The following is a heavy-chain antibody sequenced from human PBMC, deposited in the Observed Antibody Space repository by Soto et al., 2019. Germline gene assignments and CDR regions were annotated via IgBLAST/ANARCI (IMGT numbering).Heavy chain of an antibody. V-gene: IGHV3-30-3*01. J-gene: IGHJ4*02. CDR2: ISYDGSNK. Sequence: PGGSLRLSCAASGFTFSSYAMHWVRQAPGKGLEWVAVISYDGSNKYYADSVKGRFTISRDNSKNTLYLQMNSLRAEDTAVYYCARPIAARDYFDYWGQGTLVTVSS. CDR1: GFTFSSYA. D-gene: IGHD6-6*01. CDR3: ARPIAARDYFDY.